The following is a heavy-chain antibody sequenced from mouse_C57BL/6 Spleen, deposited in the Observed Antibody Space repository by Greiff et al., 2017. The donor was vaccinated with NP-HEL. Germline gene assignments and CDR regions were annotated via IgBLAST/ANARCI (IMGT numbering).Heavy chain of an antibody. V-gene: IGHV7-1*01. CDR1: GFTFSDFY. J-gene: IGHJ1*03. CDR2: SRNKANDYTT. Sequence: EVKLVESGGGLVQSGRSLRLSCATSGFTFSDFYMEWVRQAPGKGLEWIAASRNKANDYTTEYSASVKGRFIVSRDTSQSILYLQMNALRAEDTAIYYCARGTYYYGSSWYFDVWGTGTTVTVSS. D-gene: IGHD1-1*01. CDR3: ARGTYYYGSSWYFDV.